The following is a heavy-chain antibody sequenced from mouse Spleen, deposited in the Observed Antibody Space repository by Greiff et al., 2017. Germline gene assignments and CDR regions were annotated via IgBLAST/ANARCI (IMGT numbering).Heavy chain of an antibody. Sequence: EVKLQESGAELVRPGASVKLSCTASGFNIKDYYMHWVKQRPEQGLEWIGRIDPEDGDTEYAPKFQGKATMTADTSSNTAYLQLSSLTSEDTAVYYCTTYLYGSSYVGYWGQGTTLTVSS. V-gene: IGHV14-1*01. CDR3: TTYLYGSSYVGY. CDR1: GFNIKDYY. J-gene: IGHJ2*01. D-gene: IGHD1-1*01. CDR2: IDPEDGDT.